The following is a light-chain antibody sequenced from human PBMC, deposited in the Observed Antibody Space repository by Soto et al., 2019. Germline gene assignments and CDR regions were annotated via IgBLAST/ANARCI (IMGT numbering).Light chain of an antibody. CDR1: QSVSSSY. CDR2: GAS. CDR3: QQYDDSPLT. V-gene: IGKV3-20*01. Sequence: EMILTQSPDTLSLSPGERATLCCTASQSVSSSYLAWYQHKPGRAPRLLIYGASNRATGIPDRFSGGGTATDFTLTISRLEPEDFAVYYCQQYDDSPLTFGGGTKVDIK. J-gene: IGKJ4*01.